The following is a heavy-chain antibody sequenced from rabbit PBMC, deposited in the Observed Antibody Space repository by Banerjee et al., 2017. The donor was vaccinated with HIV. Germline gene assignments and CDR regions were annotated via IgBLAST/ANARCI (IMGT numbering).Heavy chain of an antibody. V-gene: IGHV1S40*01. CDR1: GLDSSRSYD. CDR2: IDAGSSGNT. CDR3: ARDFTL. J-gene: IGHJ4*01. Sequence: QSLEESGGDLVQPGASLTLTCKASGLDSSRSYDMCWVSQAPGKGLEWIGCIDAGSSGNTNYASWAKGRFTISKTSSTTVTLQMTSLTAADTATYFCARDFTLWGQGTLVTVS.